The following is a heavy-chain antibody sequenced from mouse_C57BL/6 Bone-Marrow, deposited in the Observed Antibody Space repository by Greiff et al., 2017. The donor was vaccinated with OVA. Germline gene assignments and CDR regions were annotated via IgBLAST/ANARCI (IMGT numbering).Heavy chain of an antibody. CDR2: IYPRSGNT. CDR1: GYTFTSYG. V-gene: IGHV1-81*01. J-gene: IGHJ4*01. Sequence: VMLVESGAELARPGASVKLSCKASGYTFTSYGISWVKQRTGQGLEWIGEIYPRSGNTYYNEKFKGKATLTADKSSSTAYMELRSLTSEDSAVYFCAIYYYGSYAMDYWGQGTSVTVSS. CDR3: AIYYYGSYAMDY. D-gene: IGHD1-1*01.